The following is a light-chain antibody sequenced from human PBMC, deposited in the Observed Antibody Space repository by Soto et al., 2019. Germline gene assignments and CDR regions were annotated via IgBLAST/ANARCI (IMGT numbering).Light chain of an antibody. CDR2: KAS. Sequence: DITMNQHACTLSAYVGDRFTITCRASQSISSWLAWYQQKPGKAPKLLIYKASSLESGVPSRFSGSGSGTEFTLTISSLQTDDFATYYCQQYNSKGTFGQGTKVDIK. J-gene: IGKJ1*01. V-gene: IGKV1-5*03. CDR1: QSISSW. CDR3: QQYNSKGT.